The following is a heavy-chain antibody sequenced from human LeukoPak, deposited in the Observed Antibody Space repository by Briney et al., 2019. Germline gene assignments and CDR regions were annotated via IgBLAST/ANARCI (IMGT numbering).Heavy chain of an antibody. V-gene: IGHV4-59*12. CDR2: VHYSGST. J-gene: IGHJ4*02. CDR3: ARDRTAAVAGPTWFDY. CDR1: DGSITNND. D-gene: IGHD6-19*01. Sequence: SETLSLTCTVSDGSITNNDWSWVRQAPGKGLQFIGYVHYSGSTYYNPSLKSRVTISVDRSKNQFSLKLSSVTAADTAVYYCARDRTAAVAGPTWFDYWGQGTPVTVSS.